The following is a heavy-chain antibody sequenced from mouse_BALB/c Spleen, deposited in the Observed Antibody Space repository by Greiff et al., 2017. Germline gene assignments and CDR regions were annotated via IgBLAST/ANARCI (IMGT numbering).Heavy chain of an antibody. CDR2: IYPYNGGT. Sequence: EVQLQQSGAELMKPGASVKISCKASGYTFTDYYMHWVKQSPGKSLEWIGYIYPYNGGTGYNQKFKSKARLTVDNSSSTAYMELRSLTSEDSAVYDSARSVTTATLGYWGQGTTLTVSA. D-gene: IGHD1-2*01. CDR1: GYTFTDYY. V-gene: IGHV1S29*02. J-gene: IGHJ2*01. CDR3: ARSVTTATLGY.